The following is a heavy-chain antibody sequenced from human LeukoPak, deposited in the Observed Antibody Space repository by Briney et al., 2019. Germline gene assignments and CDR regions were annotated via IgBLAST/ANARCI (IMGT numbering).Heavy chain of an antibody. CDR2: IRSNLYGGTP. CDR1: GFTFGDYA. J-gene: IGHJ4*02. Sequence: GGSLRLSCTASGFTFGDYAMTWVRQAPGKGLEWVGFIRSNLYGGTPEYAASVKGRFTISRDDSNSIAYLEMDSLTTDDIAVYYCTRDQTPYYWGQGTLVTVSS. V-gene: IGHV3-49*04. CDR3: TRDQTPYY.